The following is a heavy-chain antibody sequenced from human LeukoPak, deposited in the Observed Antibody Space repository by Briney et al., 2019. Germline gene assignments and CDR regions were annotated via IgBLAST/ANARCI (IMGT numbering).Heavy chain of an antibody. Sequence: ASVKVSCKASGYSSSNYGISWVRQAPGQGLEWMGWIHIYRGNTNYAQKFQGRVTMTTDTSTSTAYMELRSLRSDDTAVYYCARGGRHPSIWGQGTMVTVSS. V-gene: IGHV1-18*01. D-gene: IGHD2-15*01. CDR2: IHIYRGNT. J-gene: IGHJ3*02. CDR3: ARGGRHPSI. CDR1: GYSSSNYG.